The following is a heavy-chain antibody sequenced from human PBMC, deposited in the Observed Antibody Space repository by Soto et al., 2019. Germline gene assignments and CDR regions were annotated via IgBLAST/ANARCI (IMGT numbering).Heavy chain of an antibody. D-gene: IGHD5-12*01. V-gene: IGHV4-59*08. J-gene: IGHJ6*03. CDR1: GGTIRSYY. CDR2: IYYSGST. Sequence: PLETLSLTCTVSGGTIRSYYWSWIRQPPGKGLEWIGYIYYSGSTNYNPSLKSRVTMSVDTSKNQFSLKLSSVTAADTAVYYCARRNKERGYSGYGGYYYYYMDVWGKGTTVTVSS. CDR3: ARRNKERGYSGYGGYYYYYMDV.